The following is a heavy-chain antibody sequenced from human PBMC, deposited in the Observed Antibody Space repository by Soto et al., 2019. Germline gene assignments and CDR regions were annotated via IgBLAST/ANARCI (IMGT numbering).Heavy chain of an antibody. J-gene: IGHJ4*02. Sequence: QVQLQESGPGLVKPSETLSLTCTVSGGSISSYYWSWIRQPPGKGLEWIWHIYDSGTTNYNPSLKSLITIAVDTSKTQFSINLSSVTAADTAMYYCYGSGGNWCQGTLVTVSS. CDR3: YGSGGN. V-gene: IGHV4-59*01. D-gene: IGHD1-26*01. CDR1: GGSISSYY. CDR2: IYDSGTT.